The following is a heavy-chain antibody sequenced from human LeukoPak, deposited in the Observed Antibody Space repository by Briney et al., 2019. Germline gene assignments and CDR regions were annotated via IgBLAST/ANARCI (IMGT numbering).Heavy chain of an antibody. D-gene: IGHD3-22*01. J-gene: IGHJ4*02. CDR3: AKGPPDYYDSSGYYLNY. Sequence: GGSPRLSCAASGFTFSSYWMHWVRQAPGKGLVWVSRINSDGSSTSYADSVKGRFTISRDNAKNTLYLQMNSLRAEDTAVYYCAKGPPDYYDSSGYYLNYWGQGTLVTVSS. CDR2: INSDGSST. CDR1: GFTFSSYW. V-gene: IGHV3-74*01.